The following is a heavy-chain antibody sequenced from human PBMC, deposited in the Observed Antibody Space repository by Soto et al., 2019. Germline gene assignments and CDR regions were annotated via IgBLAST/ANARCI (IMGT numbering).Heavy chain of an antibody. Sequence: GGSLRLSCAASGFTFSSLWMHWVRQAPGKGLVWVSRINSDGSTIDYADSVKGRFTISRDNAKNMVYVQMNSLRAEDTAVYYCASGSIDYSSSLYDFWGQGTLVTVSS. V-gene: IGHV3-74*01. J-gene: IGHJ4*02. D-gene: IGHD6-13*01. CDR2: INSDGSTI. CDR1: GFTFSSLW. CDR3: ASGSIDYSSSLYDF.